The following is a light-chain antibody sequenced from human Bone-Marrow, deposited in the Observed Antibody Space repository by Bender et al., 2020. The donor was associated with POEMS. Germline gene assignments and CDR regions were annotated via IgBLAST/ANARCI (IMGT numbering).Light chain of an antibody. CDR3: AAWEDILNGWV. Sequence: QSVLTQPPSASGTPGQRVTISCSGSSSNIGTNPVYWYQQLPGPAPKLLIYINNQRPSGVPDRFSGSKSGTSASLAISGLQSEDEADYYCAAWEDILNGWVFGGGTKLTVL. J-gene: IGLJ3*02. V-gene: IGLV1-44*01. CDR1: SSNIGTNP. CDR2: INN.